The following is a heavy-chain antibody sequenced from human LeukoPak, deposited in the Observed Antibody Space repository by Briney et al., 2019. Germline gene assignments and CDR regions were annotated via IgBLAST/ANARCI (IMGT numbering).Heavy chain of an antibody. Sequence: PSETLSLTCTVSGGSISSYYWSWIRQPPGKGLEWIGYIYYSGSTNYNPSLKSRVTISVDASKNQFSPKLSSVTAADTAVYYCASGGLRWNWFDPWGQGTLVTVSS. J-gene: IGHJ5*02. CDR3: ASGGLRWNWFDP. D-gene: IGHD4-23*01. CDR2: IYYSGST. V-gene: IGHV4-59*01. CDR1: GGSISSYY.